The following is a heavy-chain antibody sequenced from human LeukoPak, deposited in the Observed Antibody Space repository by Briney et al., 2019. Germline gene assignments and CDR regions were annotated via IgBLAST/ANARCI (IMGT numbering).Heavy chain of an antibody. D-gene: IGHD3-16*02. CDR1: GFTFSSYW. CDR3: AKEGETNDYVWGSYRYTMQYFDY. CDR2: IKQDGSEK. V-gene: IGHV3-7*03. Sequence: QSGGSLRLSCAASGFTFSSYWMSWVRQAPGKGLEWVANIKQDGSEKYYVDSEKGRFTISRDNAKNSLYLQMNSLRAEDTAVYYCAKEGETNDYVWGSYRYTMQYFDYWGQGTLVTVSS. J-gene: IGHJ4*02.